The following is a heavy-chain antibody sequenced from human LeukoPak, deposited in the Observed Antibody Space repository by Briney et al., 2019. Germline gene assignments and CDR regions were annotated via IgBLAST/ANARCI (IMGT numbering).Heavy chain of an antibody. Sequence: GGSLRLSCAASGFTFSSYGMHWVRQAPGKGLERVAFIRYDGSNKYYADSVKGRFTISRDNSKNTLYLQMNSLRAENTAVYYCAKEGGSSWYFDYWGQGTLVTVSS. J-gene: IGHJ4*02. CDR2: IRYDGSNK. D-gene: IGHD6-13*01. CDR1: GFTFSSYG. CDR3: AKEGGSSWYFDY. V-gene: IGHV3-30*02.